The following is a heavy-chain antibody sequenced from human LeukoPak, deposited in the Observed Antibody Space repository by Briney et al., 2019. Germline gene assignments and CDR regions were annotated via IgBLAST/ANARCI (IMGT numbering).Heavy chain of an antibody. J-gene: IGHJ4*02. V-gene: IGHV4-34*01. CDR1: GGSFSGYY. D-gene: IGHD4-17*01. Sequence: SETLSLTCAVYGGSFSGYYWSWIRQPPEKGLEWIGEINHSGSTNYNPSLKSRVTISVDTSKNQFSLKLSSVTAADTAVYYCARGPYGDYSGVLDYWGQGTLVTVSS. CDR3: ARGPYGDYSGVLDY. CDR2: INHSGST.